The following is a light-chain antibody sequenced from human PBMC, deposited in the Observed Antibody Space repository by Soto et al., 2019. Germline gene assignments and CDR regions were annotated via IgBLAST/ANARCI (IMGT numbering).Light chain of an antibody. V-gene: IGLV2-14*01. J-gene: IGLJ3*02. Sequence: QYALTQPASVSGSPGQSITISCTGTNSDVGGYNYVSWYQQHPGKVPKLMIYEVRNRPSGVSNRFSGSKSGNTASLTISGLQAEDEADYYCSSYTTSHTWVFGGGTKVTVL. CDR3: SSYTTSHTWV. CDR2: EVR. CDR1: NSDVGGYNY.